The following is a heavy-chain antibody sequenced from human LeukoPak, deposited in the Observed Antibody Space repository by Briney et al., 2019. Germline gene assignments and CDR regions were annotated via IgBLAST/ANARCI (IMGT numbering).Heavy chain of an antibody. Sequence: ASVKVSCKASGYTLTNYAFSWVRQAPGQGLEWMGWINTYNGNTYYAQKLQGRVTLTTDTSTTTAYMELSRLRSDDTAVYYCARRGYEDWFDPWGQGTLVTVSS. CDR2: INTYNGNT. D-gene: IGHD5-18*01. J-gene: IGHJ5*02. CDR3: ARRGYEDWFDP. V-gene: IGHV1-18*01. CDR1: GYTLTNYA.